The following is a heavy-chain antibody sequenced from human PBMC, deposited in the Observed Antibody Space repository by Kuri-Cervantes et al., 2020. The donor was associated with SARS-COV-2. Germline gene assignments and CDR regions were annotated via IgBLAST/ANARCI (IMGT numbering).Heavy chain of an antibody. D-gene: IGHD2-2*01. CDR3: ARPSDYCSSTSCLDY. V-gene: IGHV5-51*01. J-gene: IGHJ4*02. CDR1: GYSFTSYW. CDR2: ICPGDSDT. Sequence: GESLKISCKGSGYSFTSYWIGWVRQMPGKGLEWMGIICPGDSDTRYSPSFQGQVTISADKSISTAYLQWSSLKASDTAMYYCARPSDYCSSTSCLDYWGQGTLVTVSS.